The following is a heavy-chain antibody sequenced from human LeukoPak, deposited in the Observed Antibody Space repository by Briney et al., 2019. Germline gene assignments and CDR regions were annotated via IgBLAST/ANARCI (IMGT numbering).Heavy chain of an antibody. D-gene: IGHD6-19*01. CDR3: AKRAQYSSGWYADYYYYGMDV. CDR2: ISYDGSNK. Sequence: PGGSLRLSCAASGCTFSSYGMHWVRQAPGKGLEWVAVISYDGSNKYYADSVKGRFTISRDNSKNTLYLQMNSLRAEDTAVYYCAKRAQYSSGWYADYYYYGMDVWGQGTTVTVSS. CDR1: GCTFSSYG. J-gene: IGHJ6*02. V-gene: IGHV3-30*18.